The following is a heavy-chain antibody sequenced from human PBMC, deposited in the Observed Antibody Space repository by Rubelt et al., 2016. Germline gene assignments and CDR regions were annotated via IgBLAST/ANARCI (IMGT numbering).Heavy chain of an antibody. CDR2: INPNGGGP. CDR3: ARDYDFWSGPIMDV. CDR1: GYTFTSYY. V-gene: IGHV1-2*06. J-gene: IGHJ6*02. Sequence: QVQLVQSGAEVKKPGASVKVSCKASGYTFTSYYMHWVRQAPGQGLAWMGRINPNGGGPDYAQRFQGRVTMTRATSISTAYMELSRLGAYDTAVNYCARDYDFWSGPIMDVWGQGTTVTVSS. D-gene: IGHD3-3*01.